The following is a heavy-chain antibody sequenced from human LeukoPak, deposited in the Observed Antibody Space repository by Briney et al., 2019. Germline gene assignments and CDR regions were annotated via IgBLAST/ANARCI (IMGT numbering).Heavy chain of an antibody. Sequence: SVKVSCKASGGTFSSYAISWVRQAPGQGLEWMGGIIPIFGTANYAQKFQGRVTITTDESTSTAYMELSSLRSEDTAVYYCARERDLELPSYYFDYWGQGTLVTVSS. CDR3: ARERDLELPSYYFDY. J-gene: IGHJ4*02. CDR2: IIPIFGTA. CDR1: GGTFSSYA. D-gene: IGHD1-26*01. V-gene: IGHV1-69*05.